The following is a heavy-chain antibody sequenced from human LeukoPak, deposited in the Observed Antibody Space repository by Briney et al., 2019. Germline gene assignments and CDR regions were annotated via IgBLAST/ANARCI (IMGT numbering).Heavy chain of an antibody. CDR1: GFTFSRYW. Sequence: GGSLRLSCAASGFTFSRYWMHWVRQAPGKGLMWVSRISPDGSTTLYADSVKGRFTISRDNAKNTLYLQMNSLGAEDTAVYYCARDQVGYNWNYGMDVWGQGTTVTVSS. CDR3: ARDQVGYNWNYGMDV. J-gene: IGHJ6*02. V-gene: IGHV3-74*03. D-gene: IGHD5-24*01. CDR2: ISPDGSTT.